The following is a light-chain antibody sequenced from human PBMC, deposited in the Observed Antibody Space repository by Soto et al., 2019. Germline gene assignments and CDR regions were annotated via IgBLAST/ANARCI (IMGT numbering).Light chain of an antibody. V-gene: IGLV1-44*01. CDR3: ATWGDSLNVV. CDR2: SND. CDR1: TSNLGTNS. J-gene: IGLJ2*01. Sequence: QSVLTQSPSASGTPGQRVSISCSGSTSNLGTNSVSWYQHVPGTAPNLLIFSNDQRPSPVPGCFSGSKSGTSASLAISGPLSEDESDYYWATWGDSLNVVFGGGTKLTV.